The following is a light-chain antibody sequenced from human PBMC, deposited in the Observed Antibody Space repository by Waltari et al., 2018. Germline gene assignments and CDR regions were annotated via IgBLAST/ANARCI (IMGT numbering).Light chain of an antibody. CDR3: QQSYSTPYT. Sequence: DIQMTQSPASLSASVGDRVTITCRASQSISSYLNWYQQKPGKAPKLLIYAASSFRSEVPSRFSVSGSVTDFTLTIMSLQPEDFATYYCQQSYSTPYTFGQGTRLEI. J-gene: IGKJ2*01. V-gene: IGKV1-39*01. CDR1: QSISSY. CDR2: AAS.